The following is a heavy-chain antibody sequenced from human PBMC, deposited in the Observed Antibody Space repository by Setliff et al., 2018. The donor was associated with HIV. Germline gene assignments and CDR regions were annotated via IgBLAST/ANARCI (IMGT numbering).Heavy chain of an antibody. CDR3: ARQLSNSLDH. Sequence: AASVKVSCKASGYTFVSYDINWVRQATGQGLEWMGWMNPNNGNTGYSQKFQGRVTMTRNTSISTAYMELSSLRSEDTAVYYCARQLSNSLDHWGQGTPVTVSS. CDR1: GYTFVSYD. D-gene: IGHD1-1*01. CDR2: MNPNNGNT. J-gene: IGHJ4*02. V-gene: IGHV1-8*02.